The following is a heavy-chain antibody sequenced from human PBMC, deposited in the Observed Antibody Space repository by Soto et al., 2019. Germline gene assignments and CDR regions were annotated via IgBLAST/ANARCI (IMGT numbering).Heavy chain of an antibody. Sequence: PSETLSLTCAVYGGSFSGYYWSWIRQPPGKGLEWIGEINHSGSTNYNPSLKGRVTISVDTSKNQFSLKLSSVTAADTAVYYCARDDIVVVPAAIGETYYYYGMDVWGQGTTVTVSS. CDR3: ARDDIVVVPAAIGETYYYYGMDV. CDR2: INHSGST. CDR1: GGSFSGYY. V-gene: IGHV4-34*01. J-gene: IGHJ6*02. D-gene: IGHD2-2*01.